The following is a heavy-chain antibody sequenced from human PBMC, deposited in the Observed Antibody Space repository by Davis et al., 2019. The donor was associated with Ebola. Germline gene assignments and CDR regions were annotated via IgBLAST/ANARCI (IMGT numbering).Heavy chain of an antibody. CDR1: GYTFTSYG. CDR3: ARASSPYSNYVPHDY. V-gene: IGHV1-18*01. Sequence: ASVKVSCKASGYTFTSYGISWVRQAPGQGLEWMGWISAYNGNTNYAQKLQGRVTMTRNTSISTAYMELSSLRSEDTAVYYCARASSPYSNYVPHDYWGQGTLVTVSS. CDR2: ISAYNGNT. J-gene: IGHJ4*02. D-gene: IGHD4-11*01.